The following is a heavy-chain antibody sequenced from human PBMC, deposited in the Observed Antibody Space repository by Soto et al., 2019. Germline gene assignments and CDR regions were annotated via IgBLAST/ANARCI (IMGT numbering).Heavy chain of an antibody. CDR2: ISYDGSNK. Sequence: PGGSLRLSCAASGFTFSRYGMHWVRQAPGKGLEWVAFISYDGSNKYYADSVKGRFTISRDSSKNTLYLQMNSLRAEDTAVYYCAKGYDYGDYATDYWGQGNLVTVYS. CDR1: GFTFSRYG. D-gene: IGHD4-17*01. J-gene: IGHJ4*02. CDR3: AKGYDYGDYATDY. V-gene: IGHV3-30*18.